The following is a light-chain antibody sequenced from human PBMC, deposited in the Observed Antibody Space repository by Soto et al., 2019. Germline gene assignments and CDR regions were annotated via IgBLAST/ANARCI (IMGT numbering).Light chain of an antibody. V-gene: IGKV3D-20*02. CDR1: QSVGSNY. CDR3: QQRGNRPPWT. CDR2: DAS. J-gene: IGKJ1*01. Sequence: EIVLTQSPGTLSLSPGERATLYCRASQSVGSNYLAWYQQKLGQAPRLLIYDASNRATGIPARFSGSGSGTDFTLTISSLEPEDFAVYYCQQRGNRPPWTFGQGTKVDIK.